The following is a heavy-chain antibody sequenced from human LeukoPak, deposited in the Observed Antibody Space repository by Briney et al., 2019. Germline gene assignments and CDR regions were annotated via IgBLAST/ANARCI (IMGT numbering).Heavy chain of an antibody. CDR2: IIPILGIA. J-gene: IGHJ5*02. V-gene: IGHV1-69*04. D-gene: IGHD4-11*01. CDR1: GGTFSSYA. Sequence: SVKVSCKASGGTFSSYAISWVREAPGEGLEWMGRIIPILGIANYAQKLKGRVTVTADKSTSTASMELSSLRSEATAVYYCARDRTTVTTLFEFAMRNWFDPWGQGTLVTVSS. CDR3: ARDRTTVTTLFEFAMRNWFDP.